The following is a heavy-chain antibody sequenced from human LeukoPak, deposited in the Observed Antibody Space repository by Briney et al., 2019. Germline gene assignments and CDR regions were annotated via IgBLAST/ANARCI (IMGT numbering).Heavy chain of an antibody. CDR2: IYPRDSET. J-gene: IGHJ4*02. Sequence: GESLTISCNGSGYSFTSYWIAWVGQMPEKGLEWMGIIYPRDSETRYNPPFQGQVTISADKSIRTAYLQWSSLKASDTAMYYCARMIGLGEVSPYFDYWGQGTLVTVSS. CDR3: ARMIGLGEVSPYFDY. CDR1: GYSFTSYW. D-gene: IGHD3-16*02. V-gene: IGHV5-51*01.